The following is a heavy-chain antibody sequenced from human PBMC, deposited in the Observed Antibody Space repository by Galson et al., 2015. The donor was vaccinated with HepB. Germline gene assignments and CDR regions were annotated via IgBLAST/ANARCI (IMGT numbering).Heavy chain of an antibody. D-gene: IGHD3-3*01. CDR3: ARTPGEGLAEWLFYSGKNGMDV. CDR1: GSTFTSDY. J-gene: IGHJ6*02. Sequence: SCKASGSTFTSDYIHWVRQAPGQGLEWMGIINPRGGSTSYAQKFQGRVTMTRDTSTSTVYMELSSLRSQDTAAYYCARTPGEGLAEWLFYSGKNGMDVWGQGTTVTVSS. CDR2: INPRGGST. V-gene: IGHV1-46*01.